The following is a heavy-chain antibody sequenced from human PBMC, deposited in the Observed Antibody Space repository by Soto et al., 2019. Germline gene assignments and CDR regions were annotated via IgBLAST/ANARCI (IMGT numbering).Heavy chain of an antibody. Sequence: GGSLRLSCAASGFTVSSNYMSWVRQAPGKGLEWVSVIYSGGSTYYEDSVKGRFTISRDNSKNTLYLQMNSLRAEDTAVYYCARESFLEWLLGVSWYMDVWGKGTTVTVSS. CDR3: ARESFLEWLLGVSWYMDV. V-gene: IGHV3-66*01. CDR2: IYSGGST. D-gene: IGHD3-3*01. J-gene: IGHJ6*03. CDR1: GFTVSSNY.